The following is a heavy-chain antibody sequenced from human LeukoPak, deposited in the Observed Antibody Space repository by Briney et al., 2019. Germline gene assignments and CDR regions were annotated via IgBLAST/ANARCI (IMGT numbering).Heavy chain of an antibody. CDR3: VRGNDYGGPHY. CDR2: IDRDGSRI. Sequence: GGSLRLSCEASGFTFSSYWMSWVRQAPGKGLVWVSRIDRDGSRINYADSVKGRFTISRDNGKNTLFLQMNSLRAEDAAVYYCVRGNDYGGPHYWGQGTLVTVSS. V-gene: IGHV3-74*01. CDR1: GFTFSSYW. D-gene: IGHD4-23*01. J-gene: IGHJ4*02.